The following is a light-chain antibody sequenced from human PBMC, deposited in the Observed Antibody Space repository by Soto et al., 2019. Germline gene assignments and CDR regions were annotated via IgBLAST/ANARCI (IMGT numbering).Light chain of an antibody. J-gene: IGLJ2*01. Sequence: QSVLTQPPSVSAAPGQTVTISCSGSSSNIGNNYVSWYQQLPGTAPKLLIYDNNKRPSGIPDRFSGSKSGTSATLGITGLQTGDEADYYCGTWDSSLSAGVFGGGTQLTV. V-gene: IGLV1-51*01. CDR1: SSNIGNNY. CDR2: DNN. CDR3: GTWDSSLSAGV.